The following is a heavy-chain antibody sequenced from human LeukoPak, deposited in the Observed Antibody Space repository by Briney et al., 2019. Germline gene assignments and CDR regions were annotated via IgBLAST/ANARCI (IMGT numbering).Heavy chain of an antibody. CDR1: GYTPTELS. Sequence: ASVTVSCKVSGYTPTELSMHWVRQAPGKGLEGMGGFDPEDGETIYAQKFQGRVTMTEDTSTDTAYMELSSLRSEDTAVYYCATGSSSGWYEAFDYWGQGTLVTVSS. CDR3: ATGSSSGWYEAFDY. J-gene: IGHJ4*02. D-gene: IGHD6-19*01. CDR2: FDPEDGET. V-gene: IGHV1-24*01.